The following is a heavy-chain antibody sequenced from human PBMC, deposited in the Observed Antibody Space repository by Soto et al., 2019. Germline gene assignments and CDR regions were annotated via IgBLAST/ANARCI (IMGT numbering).Heavy chain of an antibody. Sequence: QVQLVQSGAEVKKPGSSVKVSCKASGGTFSSYAISWVRQAPGQGLEWMGGIIPIFGTVNYAQKFQGSVTMTADESTSTADMELSSMRSKDTAVYYCAREVGATTENWFDAWGQGTLVTVSS. V-gene: IGHV1-69*01. CDR1: GGTFSSYA. J-gene: IGHJ5*02. D-gene: IGHD1-26*01. CDR2: IIPIFGTV. CDR3: AREVGATTENWFDA.